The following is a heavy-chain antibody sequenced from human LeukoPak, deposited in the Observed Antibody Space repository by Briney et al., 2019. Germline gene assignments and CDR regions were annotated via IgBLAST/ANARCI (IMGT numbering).Heavy chain of an antibody. CDR3: ARQVLIVGGRYGMDV. CDR1: GFTFSSYG. Sequence: GGSLRLSCAASGFTFSSYGMHWVRQAPGKGLEWVAVISYDGSNKYYADSVKGRFTISRDNSKNTLYLQMNSLRAEDTAVYYCARQVLIVGGRYGMDVWGQGTTVTVSS. J-gene: IGHJ6*02. V-gene: IGHV3-30*03. CDR2: ISYDGSNK. D-gene: IGHD3-22*01.